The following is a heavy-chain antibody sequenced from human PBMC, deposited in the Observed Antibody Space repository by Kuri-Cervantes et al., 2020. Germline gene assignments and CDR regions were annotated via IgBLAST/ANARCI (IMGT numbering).Heavy chain of an antibody. V-gene: IGHV1-8*01. CDR2: MNPNSGNT. J-gene: IGHJ4*02. D-gene: IGHD3-10*01. Sequence: ASVKVSCKASGYTFTSYDINWVRQATGQGLEWMGWMNPNSGNTGYAQKFQGRVTMTRNTSISTAYMELSSLRSEDTAVYYFARVFYYYGSGSPDLDYWGQGTLVTVSS. CDR3: ARVFYYYGSGSPDLDY. CDR1: GYTFTSYD.